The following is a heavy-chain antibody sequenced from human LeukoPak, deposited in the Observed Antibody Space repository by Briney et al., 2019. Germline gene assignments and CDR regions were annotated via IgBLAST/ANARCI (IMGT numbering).Heavy chain of an antibody. CDR2: IYYSGST. CDR1: GGSISSGGYY. V-gene: IGHV4-31*03. D-gene: IGHD3-10*02. J-gene: IGHJ4*02. CDR3: ARELGSGSPDY. Sequence: MPSETLSFTCTVSGGSISSGGYYWSWIRQHPGKGLEWIGYIYYSGSTYYNPSLKSRVTISVDTSKNQFSLKLSSVTAADTAVYYCARELGSGSPDYWGQGTLVTVSS.